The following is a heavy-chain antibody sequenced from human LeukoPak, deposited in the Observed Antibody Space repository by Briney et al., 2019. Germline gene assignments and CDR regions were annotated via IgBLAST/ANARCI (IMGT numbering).Heavy chain of an antibody. CDR1: GESFSDYY. CDR2: INHSGST. Sequence: SETLSLTCAVYGESFSDYYWSWIRQPPGKGLEWIGEINHSGSTNYSPSLKSRVTISVNTSKNQFSLKLTSVTAADTAVYYCARDPWIQLWLERWTRRYNWFDPWGQGTLVTVSS. CDR3: ARDPWIQLWLERWTRRYNWFDP. J-gene: IGHJ5*02. D-gene: IGHD5-18*01. V-gene: IGHV4-34*01.